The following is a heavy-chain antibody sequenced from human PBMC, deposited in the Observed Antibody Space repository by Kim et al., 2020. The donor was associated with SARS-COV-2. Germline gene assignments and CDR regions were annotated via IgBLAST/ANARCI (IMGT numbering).Heavy chain of an antibody. J-gene: IGHJ3*02. V-gene: IGHV3-30*04. CDR2: ISYDGSNK. D-gene: IGHD3-22*01. Sequence: GGSLRLSCAASGFTFSSYAMHWVRQAPGKGLEWVAVISYDGSNKYYADSVKGRFTISRDNSKNTLYLQMNSLRAEDTAVYYCARVTYYYDSSGDFGAFDIWGQGTMVTVSS. CDR1: GFTFSSYA. CDR3: ARVTYYYDSSGDFGAFDI.